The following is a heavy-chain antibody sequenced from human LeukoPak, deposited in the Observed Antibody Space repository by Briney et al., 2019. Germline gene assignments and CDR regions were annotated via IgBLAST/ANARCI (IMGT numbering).Heavy chain of an antibody. J-gene: IGHJ5*02. CDR2: IHYTGST. CDR1: GVSISSYY. Sequence: SETLSLTCTGTGVSISSYYWSWIRQSPGKGLECIGYIHYTGSTNYNPSLKSRVTISVETSKNQFSLKLKSVTAADTAVYYCARGGYYGSGNDFRFDPWGQGTLVTVSP. D-gene: IGHD3-10*01. CDR3: ARGGYYGSGNDFRFDP. V-gene: IGHV4-59*01.